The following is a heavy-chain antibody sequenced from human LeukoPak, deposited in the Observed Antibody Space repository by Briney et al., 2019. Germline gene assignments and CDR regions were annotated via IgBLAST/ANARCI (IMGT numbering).Heavy chain of an antibody. CDR2: INVGGVTT. CDR3: AKASGSSGHSFGYGMDV. CDR1: GFTFTSYA. V-gene: IGHV3-23*01. J-gene: IGHJ6*02. Sequence: GGSLRLSCAASGFTFTSYAMSWVRQVPEKGLEWVSAINVGGVTTYYADSVKGRFTLSRDNSKNTLYLQLNSLRAEDTAIYYCAKASGSSGHSFGYGMDVWGQGTTVTVSS. D-gene: IGHD6-19*01.